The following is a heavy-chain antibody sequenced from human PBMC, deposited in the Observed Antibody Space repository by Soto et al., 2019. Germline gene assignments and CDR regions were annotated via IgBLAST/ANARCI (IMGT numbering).Heavy chain of an antibody. CDR3: ARDPWGGAVDAFDI. V-gene: IGHV1-3*04. J-gene: IGHJ3*02. D-gene: IGHD3-10*01. Sequence: VQFVQSGAEVKQPGASVKVSCKASGYNFTTYAIHWVRQAPGQRLEWMGWINTGKGNTKYSQKFQGRVTITRDTSASTAYMDLSSLRSGDTAVYYCARDPWGGAVDAFDIWGQGTMVTVSS. CDR2: INTGKGNT. CDR1: GYNFTTYA.